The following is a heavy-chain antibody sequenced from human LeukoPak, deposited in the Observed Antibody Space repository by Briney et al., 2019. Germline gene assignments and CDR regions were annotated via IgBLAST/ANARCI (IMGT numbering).Heavy chain of an antibody. V-gene: IGHV3-64*01. D-gene: IGHD6-13*01. CDR2: ISSNGGRT. J-gene: IGHJ4*02. CDR3: ASYSSTWCR. CDR1: GFTFSSYA. Sequence: PGGSLRLSCAASGFTFSSYAMYWVRQAPGKGLEYVSAISSNGGRTYYANSVKGRFTISRDNSKNTLYLQMGSLRAEDMAVYYCASYSSTWCRWGQGTLVTVSS.